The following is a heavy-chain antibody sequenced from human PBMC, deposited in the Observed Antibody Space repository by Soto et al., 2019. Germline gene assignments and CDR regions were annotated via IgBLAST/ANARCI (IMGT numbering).Heavy chain of an antibody. V-gene: IGHV4-4*07. J-gene: IGHJ4*02. Sequence: SETLSLTCTVSGGPISPYYWSWIRQPAGKGLEWIGRIYSSGSTNYNPPLKSRVSMSLDTARNQISLKLSSVTAADTAVYYCARGGSGWYQTNFDYWGQGTLVTVSS. CDR3: ARGGSGWYQTNFDY. CDR1: GGPISPYY. CDR2: IYSSGST. D-gene: IGHD6-19*01.